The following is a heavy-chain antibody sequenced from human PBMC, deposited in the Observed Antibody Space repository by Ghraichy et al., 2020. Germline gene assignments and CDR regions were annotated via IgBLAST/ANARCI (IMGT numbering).Heavy chain of an antibody. CDR2: FSGSTDYT. D-gene: IGHD2-8*01. J-gene: IGHJ4*02. CDR3: AKSGRYCSNGVCSPLDY. CDR1: GFTFSNYA. V-gene: IGHV3-23*01. Sequence: GALRLSCAASGFTFSNYAMSWVRQAPGKGLEWDSAFSGSTDYTYYADSVKGRFTVTRDNSKNTLYLQMNSLRDEDTALYYCAKSGRYCSNGVCSPLDYWGQGTLVTVSS.